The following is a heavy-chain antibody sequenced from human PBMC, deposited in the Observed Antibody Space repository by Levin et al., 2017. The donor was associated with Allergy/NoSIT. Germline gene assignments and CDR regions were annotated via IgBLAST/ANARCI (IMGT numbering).Heavy chain of an antibody. J-gene: IGHJ5*02. CDR1: GFTFDDYA. CDR2: ISWNSGSI. D-gene: IGHD4-23*01. CDR3: AKDGGNRWFDP. Sequence: GGSLRLSCAASGFTFDDYAMHWVRQAPGKGLEWVSGISWNSGSIGYADSVKGRFTISRDNAKNSLYLQMNSLRAEDTALYYCAKDGGNRWFDPWGQGTLVTVSS. V-gene: IGHV3-9*01.